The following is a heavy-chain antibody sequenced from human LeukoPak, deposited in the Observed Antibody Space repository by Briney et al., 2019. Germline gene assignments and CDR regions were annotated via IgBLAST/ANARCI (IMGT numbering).Heavy chain of an antibody. CDR2: ISYDGSNK. D-gene: IGHD3-16*01. Sequence: GGSLRLSCAASGFTFSSYGMHWVRQAPGKGLEWVAVISYDGSNKYYADSVKGRFTISRENSKNTRYQQMNSLRGEDTAVYYCAKDVRLGELGGTDAFYIWGQGTMVTVSS. J-gene: IGHJ3*02. CDR1: GFTFSSYG. CDR3: AKDVRLGELGGTDAFYI. V-gene: IGHV3-30*18.